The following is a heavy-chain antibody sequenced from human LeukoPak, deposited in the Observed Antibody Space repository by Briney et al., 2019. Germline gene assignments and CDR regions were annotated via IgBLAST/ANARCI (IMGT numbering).Heavy chain of an antibody. V-gene: IGHV5-51*01. CDR1: GYSFTSYW. Sequence: GESLKISCKGSGYSFTSYWIGWVRQMPGKGLEWMGIIYPGDSDIRYSPSFQGHVTISADRAINTAYLQWSSLEASDTAMYYCATLSSAFDYWGQGTLVTVSS. J-gene: IGHJ4*02. CDR2: IYPGDSDI. CDR3: ATLSSAFDY. D-gene: IGHD1-26*01.